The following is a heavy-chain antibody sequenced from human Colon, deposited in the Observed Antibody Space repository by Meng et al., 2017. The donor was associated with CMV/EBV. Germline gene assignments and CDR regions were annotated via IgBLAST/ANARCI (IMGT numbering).Heavy chain of an antibody. CDR2: INSNGKSI. V-gene: IGHV3-21*06. J-gene: IGHJ4*02. CDR3: AREDYHFGSGSLFDY. Sequence: GESLKISCAASGFSFSSWSMNWVRQAPGKGLEWVSFINSNGKSIYHAGSVKGRFTVTRDNAQNSLYLEMNSLRDEDTAVYYCAREDYHFGSGSLFDYWGQGALVTVSS. D-gene: IGHD3-10*01. CDR1: GFSFSSWS.